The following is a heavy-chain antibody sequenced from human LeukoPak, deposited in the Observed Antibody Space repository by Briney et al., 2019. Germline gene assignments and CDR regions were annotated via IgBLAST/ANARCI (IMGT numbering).Heavy chain of an antibody. J-gene: IGHJ3*02. CDR2: IYYSGST. D-gene: IGHD2-15*01. V-gene: IGHV4-39*01. CDR3: ARHVSAIVVVVAAPDAFDI. Sequence: SETLSLTCTVSGGSISSSSYYWGWIRQPPGKGLEWIGSIYYSGSTYYNPSLKSRVTISVDTSKNQFFLKLSSVTAADTAVYYCARHVSAIVVVVAAPDAFDIWGQGTMVTVSS. CDR1: GGSISSSSYY.